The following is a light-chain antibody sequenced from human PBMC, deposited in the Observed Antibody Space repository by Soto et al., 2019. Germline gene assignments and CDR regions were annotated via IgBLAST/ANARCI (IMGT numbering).Light chain of an antibody. CDR3: QVWDSSSDHVV. CDR1: NIGSKS. CDR2: EDS. J-gene: IGLJ2*01. Sequence: SYELTQPPSVSVAPGQTARITCGGNNIGSKSVHWYQQTPGQAPVLVVYEDSDRPSAIPERFSGSNSGNTATLTISRVEAGDEADYYCQVWDSSSDHVVFGGGTKLTVL. V-gene: IGLV3-21*02.